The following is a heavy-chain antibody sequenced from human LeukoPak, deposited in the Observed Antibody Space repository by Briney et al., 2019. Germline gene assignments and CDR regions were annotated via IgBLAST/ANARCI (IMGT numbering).Heavy chain of an antibody. CDR2: ISSNGGST. Sequence: GGSLRLSCAASGFTFSSYAMHWVRQAPGKGLEYVSAISSNGGSTYYANSVKGRFAISRDNSKNTLYLQMGSLRAEDMAVYYCARGYDFWSGYPTFDPWGQGTLVNVSS. CDR1: GFTFSSYA. D-gene: IGHD3-3*01. V-gene: IGHV3-64*01. CDR3: ARGYDFWSGYPTFDP. J-gene: IGHJ5*02.